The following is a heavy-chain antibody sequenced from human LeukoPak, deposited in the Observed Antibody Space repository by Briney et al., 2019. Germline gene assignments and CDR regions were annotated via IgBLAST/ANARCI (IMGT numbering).Heavy chain of an antibody. J-gene: IGHJ4*02. V-gene: IGHV6-1*01. CDR3: ARSESNGAQHASFDY. Sequence: SQTLSLTCAISGDSVSSNSAACNWIRQSPSRGLEWLGRTYSRSKWLNDYEVSVKSRITINPDTSKNQFSLQLNSVTPEDTAVYFYARSESNGAQHASFDYWGQGTLVTVST. CDR1: GDSVSSNSAA. CDR2: TYSRSKWLN. D-gene: IGHD6-13*01.